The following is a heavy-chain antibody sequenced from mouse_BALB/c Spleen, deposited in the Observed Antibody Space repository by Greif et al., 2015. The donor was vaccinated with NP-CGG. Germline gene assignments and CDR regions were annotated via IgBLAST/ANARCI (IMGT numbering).Heavy chain of an antibody. CDR2: IDPANGNT. J-gene: IGHJ2*01. CDR3: ASSSYNFDY. Sequence: EVQLQQSGAELVKPGASVKLSCTASGFNIKYTYMHWVKQRPEQGLEWIGRIDPANGNTKYDPKFQGKATITADTSSNTAYLQLSSLTSEDTAVYYCASSSYNFDYWGQGTTLTVSS. D-gene: IGHD1-1*01. V-gene: IGHV14-3*02. CDR1: GFNIKYTY.